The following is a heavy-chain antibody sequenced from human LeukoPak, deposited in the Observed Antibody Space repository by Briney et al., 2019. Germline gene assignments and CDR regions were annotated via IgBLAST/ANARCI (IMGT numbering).Heavy chain of an antibody. CDR2: ITGSSSSI. V-gene: IGHV3-48*02. D-gene: IGHD6-19*01. CDR1: GFTFSSYS. Sequence: PGGSLRLSCAASGFTFSSYSINWVRQAPGEGLEWVSFITGSSSSIFYADSVKGRFTISRDNAENSVYLQMNSLRDDDTAVYYCARARSGWYMDYWGQGTLVTVSS. CDR3: ARARSGWYMDY. J-gene: IGHJ4*02.